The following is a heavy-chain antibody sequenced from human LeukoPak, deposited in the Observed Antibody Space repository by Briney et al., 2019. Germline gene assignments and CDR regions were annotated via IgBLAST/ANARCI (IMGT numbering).Heavy chain of an antibody. Sequence: GGSLRLSCAASGFTFSSYAMSWVRQAPGKGLEWVSAISGSGGSTYYADSVKGRFTISRDNVKNSLDLQMNSLRAEDTAVYYCARGEWGPPFDYWGQGTLVTVSS. V-gene: IGHV3-23*01. CDR3: ARGEWGPPFDY. CDR2: ISGSGGST. D-gene: IGHD7-27*01. J-gene: IGHJ4*02. CDR1: GFTFSSYA.